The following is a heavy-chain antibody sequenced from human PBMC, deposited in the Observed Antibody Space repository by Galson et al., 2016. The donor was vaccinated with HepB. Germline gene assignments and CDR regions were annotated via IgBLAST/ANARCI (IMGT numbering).Heavy chain of an antibody. CDR2: ISSSSSYI. CDR1: GFTFSSYS. D-gene: IGHD5-18*01. CDR3: ARARVGYQDAFDI. J-gene: IGHJ3*02. Sequence: SLRLSCAASGFTFSSYSMNWVRQAPGKGLEWVSSISSSSSYIYYADSVEGRFTISRDNAKNSLYLQMNSLRAEDTAVYYCARARVGYQDAFDIWCQGTMVTVSS. V-gene: IGHV3-21*01.